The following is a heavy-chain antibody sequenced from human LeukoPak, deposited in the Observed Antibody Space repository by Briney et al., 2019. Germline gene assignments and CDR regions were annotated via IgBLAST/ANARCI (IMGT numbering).Heavy chain of an antibody. D-gene: IGHD2-15*01. CDR3: ARDGVAAIFGATGYFDY. J-gene: IGHJ4*02. CDR2: ISSSSSYI. V-gene: IGHV3-21*04. CDR1: GFTFSSYS. Sequence: GGSLRLSCAASGFTFSSYSMNWVRQAPGKGLEWVSSISSSSSYIYYADSVKGRFTISRDNAKNSLYLQMNSLRAEDTAVYYCARDGVAAIFGATGYFDYWGQGTLVTVSS.